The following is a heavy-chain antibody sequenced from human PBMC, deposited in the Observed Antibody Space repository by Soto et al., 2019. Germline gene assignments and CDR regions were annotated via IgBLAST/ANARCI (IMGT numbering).Heavy chain of an antibody. Sequence: SLRLSCAASGFIFAKFAMHWVRQVPGKGLEWVAVISFDGTDKYYADSVKGRFTISRDNSKSALHLQMNSLGSEDTAIYYCARDLETFMAALDLWGQGTLVTVS. CDR1: GFIFAKFA. D-gene: IGHD5-18*01. CDR2: ISFDGTDK. J-gene: IGHJ4*02. CDR3: ARDLETFMAALDL. V-gene: IGHV3-30-3*01.